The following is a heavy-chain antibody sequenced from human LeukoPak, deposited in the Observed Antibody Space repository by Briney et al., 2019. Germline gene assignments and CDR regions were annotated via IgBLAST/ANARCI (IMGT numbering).Heavy chain of an antibody. CDR3: ARGRITIFGVVDAFDI. Sequence: SETLSLTCAVYGGSFSGYYWSWIRQPAGKGLEWIGRIYTSGSTNYNPSLKSRVTISVDTSKNQFSLKLSSVTAADTAVDYRARGRITIFGVVDAFDIWGQGTMVTVSS. J-gene: IGHJ3*02. V-gene: IGHV4-59*10. D-gene: IGHD3-3*01. CDR2: IYTSGST. CDR1: GGSFSGYY.